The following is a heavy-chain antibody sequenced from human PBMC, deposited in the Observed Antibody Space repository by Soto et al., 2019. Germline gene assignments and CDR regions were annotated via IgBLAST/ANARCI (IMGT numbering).Heavy chain of an antibody. Sequence: EVQLLESGGDLVQPGGSLRLSCAASGSPFTSYAMSWIRQAPGKGLEWVSAITGGGDNTYYADSVKGRFTISRDNSKNTLYLQMNSLRAEDTAFYYCTQDGGSRDWLTVNWGQGTLVTVSS. CDR2: ITGGGDNT. V-gene: IGHV3-23*01. CDR3: TQDGGSRDWLTVN. D-gene: IGHD3-9*01. J-gene: IGHJ4*02. CDR1: GSPFTSYA.